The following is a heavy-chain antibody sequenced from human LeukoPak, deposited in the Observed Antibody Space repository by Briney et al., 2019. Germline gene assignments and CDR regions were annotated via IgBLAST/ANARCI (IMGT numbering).Heavy chain of an antibody. V-gene: IGHV1-46*01. CDR1: GYTFTNYY. CDR2: INPSGGST. Sequence: ASVKVSCKASGYTFTNYYIYWVRQAPGQGLEWMGLINPSGGSTGYAQKFQGRVTVTRDTSTSTVYMDLSSLRSDDTAMFYCARVETGGIVVDYWGQGTQVTVSS. J-gene: IGHJ4*02. CDR3: ARVETGGIVVDY. D-gene: IGHD3-16*02.